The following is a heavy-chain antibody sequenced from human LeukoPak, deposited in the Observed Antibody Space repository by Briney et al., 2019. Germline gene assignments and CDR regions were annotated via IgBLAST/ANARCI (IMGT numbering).Heavy chain of an antibody. J-gene: IGHJ4*02. V-gene: IGHV3-74*01. CDR1: GFSFSTQR. CDR2: INIDERIT. Sequence: PGGSLRLSCAASGFSFSTQRMHWVRQAPGKGLVWVSYINIDERITGYADSVKGRFTISRDNAKNTLYLQMNSLRAEDTAVYYCARGPGRGIAVAGTLFFDYWGQGTLVTVSS. CDR3: ARGPGRGIAVAGTLFFDY. D-gene: IGHD6-19*01.